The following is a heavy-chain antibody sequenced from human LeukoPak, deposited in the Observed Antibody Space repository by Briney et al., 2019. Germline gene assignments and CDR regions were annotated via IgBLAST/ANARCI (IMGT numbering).Heavy chain of an antibody. CDR1: GFTFSSYG. CDR2: ISYDGSNK. CDR3: AKYVSAKGPPYGLDV. D-gene: IGHD2/OR15-2a*01. Sequence: GGSLRLSCAASGFTFSSYGMHWVRQAPGKGLEWVALISYDGSNKYYADSVKGRFTISRDNSKNTLYLQMNSLRAEDTAIYYCAKYVSAKGPPYGLDVWGQGTTVTVSS. V-gene: IGHV3-30*18. J-gene: IGHJ6*02.